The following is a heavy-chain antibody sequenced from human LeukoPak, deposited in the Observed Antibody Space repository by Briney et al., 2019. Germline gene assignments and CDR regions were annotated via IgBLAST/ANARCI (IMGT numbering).Heavy chain of an antibody. V-gene: IGHV3-23*01. J-gene: IGHJ4*02. CDR3: ARGEMSAMLDY. CDR2: IRSSGGST. CDR1: GFTFSSYA. Sequence: GRSLRLSCAASGFTFSSYAMSWVRQAPGEGLEWVSTIRSSGGSTHYADSVKGRFTISRDNSKNTLYLQMNSLRAEDTAVYYCARGEMSAMLDYWGQGTLVTVSS. D-gene: IGHD2-2*01.